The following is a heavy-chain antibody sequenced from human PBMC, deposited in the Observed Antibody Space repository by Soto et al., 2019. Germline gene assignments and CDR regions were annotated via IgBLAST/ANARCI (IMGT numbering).Heavy chain of an antibody. J-gene: IGHJ4*02. CDR3: ARDPLGGGSFDY. D-gene: IGHD2-15*01. Sequence: SETLSLTCTVSGGSISSGGYYWSWIRQHPGKGLEWIGYIYYSGSTYYNPSLKSRVTISVDTSKNQFSLKLSSVTAADTAVYYCARDPLGGGSFDYWGQGTLVTVS. CDR1: GGSISSGGYY. CDR2: IYYSGST. V-gene: IGHV4-31*03.